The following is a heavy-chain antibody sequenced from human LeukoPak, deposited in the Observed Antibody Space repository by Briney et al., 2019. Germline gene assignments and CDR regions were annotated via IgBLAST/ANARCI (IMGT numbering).Heavy chain of an antibody. CDR1: GGAINDYY. D-gene: IGHD3-3*01. CDR2: IYYQGTT. J-gene: IGHJ4*02. CDR3: ASWRSGYFDY. Sequence: KPSETLSLTCTLSGGAINDYYWSWIRQSPGKGLEWIGYIYYQGTTKSNPSLISRVTISVDTATSHFSLKMSSVTAADTAVYYCASWRSGYFDYWGQGILVTVSS. V-gene: IGHV4-59*01.